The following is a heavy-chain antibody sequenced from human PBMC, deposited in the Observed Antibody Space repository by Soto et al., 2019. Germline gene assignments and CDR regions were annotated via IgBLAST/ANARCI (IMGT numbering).Heavy chain of an antibody. CDR1: GFTVSSNY. CDR2: IYSGGST. Sequence: LRLSCAASGFTVSSNYMSWVRQAPGKGLEWVSVIYSGGSTYYADSVKGRFTISRDNSKNTLYLQMNSLRAEDTAVYYCARDSTYYDFWSGYLNYGMDVWGQGTTVTVSS. D-gene: IGHD3-3*01. CDR3: ARDSTYYDFWSGYLNYGMDV. J-gene: IGHJ6*02. V-gene: IGHV3-53*01.